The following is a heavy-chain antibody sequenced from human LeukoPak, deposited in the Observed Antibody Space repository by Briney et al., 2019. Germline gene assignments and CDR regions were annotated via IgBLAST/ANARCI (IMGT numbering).Heavy chain of an antibody. Sequence: GSLRLSCAASGFTFSSYWMHWVRQAPGKGLVRVSRINSDGSSTSYADSVKGRFTISRDNAKNTLYLQMNSLRAEDTAVYYCVSGYDNYYYYYYMDVWGKGTTVTVSS. D-gene: IGHD5-12*01. CDR2: INSDGSST. V-gene: IGHV3-74*01. CDR1: GFTFSSYW. J-gene: IGHJ6*03. CDR3: VSGYDNYYYYYYMDV.